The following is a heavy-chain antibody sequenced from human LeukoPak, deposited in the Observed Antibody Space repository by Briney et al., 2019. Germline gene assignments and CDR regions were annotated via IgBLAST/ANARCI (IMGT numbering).Heavy chain of an antibody. CDR1: GGSISSGGYY. CDR2: IYYSGST. CDR3: ARGGPYYYGSGKFDY. D-gene: IGHD3-10*01. Sequence: TSETLSLTCTVSGGSISSGGYYWSWIRQHPGKSLEWIGYIYYSGSTYYNPSLKSRVTISVDTSKNQFSLKLSSVTAADTAVYYCARGGPYYYGSGKFDYWGQGTLVTVSS. J-gene: IGHJ4*02. V-gene: IGHV4-31*03.